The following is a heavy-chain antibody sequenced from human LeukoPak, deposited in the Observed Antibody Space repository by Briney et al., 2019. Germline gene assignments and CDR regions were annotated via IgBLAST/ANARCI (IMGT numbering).Heavy chain of an antibody. D-gene: IGHD3-10*02. CDR1: GFTFSSYE. Sequence: GGSLRLSCAASGFTFSSYEMNWVRQAPGKGLEWVSYISSSGSTIYYADSVKGRFTISRDNAKNSLYLQMNSLRAEDTTVYHCAELGITMIGGVWGKGTTVTISS. V-gene: IGHV3-48*03. J-gene: IGHJ6*04. CDR2: ISSSGSTI. CDR3: AELGITMIGGV.